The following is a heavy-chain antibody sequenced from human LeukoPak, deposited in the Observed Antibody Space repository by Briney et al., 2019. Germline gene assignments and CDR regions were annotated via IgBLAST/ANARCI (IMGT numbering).Heavy chain of an antibody. J-gene: IGHJ6*02. V-gene: IGHV4-34*01. CDR1: GGSFSGYY. CDR2: INHSGST. CDR3: ARGNYDFWSGYSYDYYYYYYGMDV. D-gene: IGHD3-3*01. Sequence: SETLSLTCAVYGGSFSGYYWSWIRQPPGKGLEWIGEINHSGSTNYNPSLKSRVTISVDTSKNQFSLKLSSVTAADTAVYYCARGNYDFWSGYSYDYYYYYYGMDVWGQGTTVTVSS.